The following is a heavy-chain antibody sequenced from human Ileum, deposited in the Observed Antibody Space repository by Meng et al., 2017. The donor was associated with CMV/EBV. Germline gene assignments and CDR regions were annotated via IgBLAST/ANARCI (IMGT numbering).Heavy chain of an antibody. J-gene: IGHJ4*02. Sequence: ISSGSYYWSWIRQHPGKGLEWIGYIYYSGSTYYNPSLKSRITISVDTSKNQFSLKLSSVTAADTVVYYCARGTKTTIFGVVSGGYFDYWGQGTLVTVSS. D-gene: IGHD3-3*01. CDR1: ISSGSYY. V-gene: IGHV4-31*02. CDR2: IYYSGST. CDR3: ARGTKTTIFGVVSGGYFDY.